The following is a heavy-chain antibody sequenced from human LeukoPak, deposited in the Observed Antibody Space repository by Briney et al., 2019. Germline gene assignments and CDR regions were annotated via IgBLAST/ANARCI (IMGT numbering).Heavy chain of an antibody. CDR3: ARVDTAMATPFDY. CDR1: GGSISSGDYY. CDR2: IYYSGST. Sequence: SETLSLTCTVSGGSISSGDYYWSWIRQPPGKGLEWIGYIYYSGSTYYNPSLKSRVTISVDTSKNQFSLKLSSATAADTAVYYCARVDTAMATPFDYWGQGTLVTVSS. J-gene: IGHJ4*02. D-gene: IGHD5-18*01. V-gene: IGHV4-30-4*01.